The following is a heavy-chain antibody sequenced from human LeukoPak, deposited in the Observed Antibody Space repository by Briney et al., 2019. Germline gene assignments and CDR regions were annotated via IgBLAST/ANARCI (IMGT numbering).Heavy chain of an antibody. CDR2: ISGSSSYI. J-gene: IGHJ6*04. V-gene: IGHV3-21*01. Sequence: GGSLRLSCAASGFTFSSYSMNWVRQAPGKGLEWISSISGSSSYIYYADSVKGRFTISRDNAKNSLYLQMNSLRAEDTAVYYCARDYDILTGYYPIHYYYYGMDVWGKGTTVTVSS. D-gene: IGHD3-9*01. CDR1: GFTFSSYS. CDR3: ARDYDILTGYYPIHYYYYGMDV.